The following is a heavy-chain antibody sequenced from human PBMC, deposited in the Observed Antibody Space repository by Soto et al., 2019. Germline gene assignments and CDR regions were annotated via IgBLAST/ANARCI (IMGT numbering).Heavy chain of an antibody. D-gene: IGHD6-6*01. CDR1: GFTFSDYY. J-gene: IGHJ4*02. Sequence: GGSLRLSCAASGFTFSDYYMSWIRQAPGKGLEWVSYITTSSIYTNYADSVKGRFTISRDNAMNSLYLQMNSLRAEDTAVYYCTTENGGSSYDWGQGTLVTVSS. CDR2: ITTSSIYT. V-gene: IGHV3-11*06. CDR3: TTENGGSSYD.